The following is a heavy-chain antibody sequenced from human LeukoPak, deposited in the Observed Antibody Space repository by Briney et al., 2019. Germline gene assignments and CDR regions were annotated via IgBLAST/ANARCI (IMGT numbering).Heavy chain of an antibody. CDR2: ISYDGSNK. D-gene: IGHD5-18*01. CDR3: AKGYTAMVSGVDY. Sequence: GGSLRLSCAASGFTFSSYGMHWVRQAPGKGLEWVAVISYDGSNKYYADSVKGRFTISRDNSKNTLYLQMNSLRAEDTAVYYCAKGYTAMVSGVDYWGQGTLVTVSS. V-gene: IGHV3-30*18. J-gene: IGHJ4*02. CDR1: GFTFSSYG.